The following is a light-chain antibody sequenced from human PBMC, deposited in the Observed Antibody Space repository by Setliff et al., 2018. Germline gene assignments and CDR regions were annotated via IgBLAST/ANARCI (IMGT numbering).Light chain of an antibody. CDR3: SSYSSRTTLDV. Sequence: QSVLAQPASVSGPPGQSITISCTGSTSDIGAYNYVAWYQQHPGRAPKLMIYDVSVRPSGVSSRFSGSKSGNTASLTISGLQAEDEADYYCSSYSSRTTLDVFGTGTKVTVL. J-gene: IGLJ1*01. CDR1: TSDIGAYNY. V-gene: IGLV2-14*03. CDR2: DVS.